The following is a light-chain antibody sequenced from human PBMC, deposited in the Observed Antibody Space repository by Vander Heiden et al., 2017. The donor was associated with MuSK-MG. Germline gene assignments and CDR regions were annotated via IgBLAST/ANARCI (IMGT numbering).Light chain of an antibody. Sequence: DIQLTQSPSFLSASVGDRVPITCRASQGISSYLAWYQQKPGKAPKLLIYAASTLQSGVPSRFSGSGSGTEFTLTISSLQPEDFATYYCQQLNSSPYTFGQGTKLDIK. CDR1: QGISSY. CDR2: AAS. CDR3: QQLNSSPYT. J-gene: IGKJ2*01. V-gene: IGKV1-9*01.